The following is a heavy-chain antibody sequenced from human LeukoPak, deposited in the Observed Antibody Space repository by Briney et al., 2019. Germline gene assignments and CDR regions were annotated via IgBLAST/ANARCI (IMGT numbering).Heavy chain of an antibody. CDR1: GYIFDSYG. CDR3: ARSPFSSSWYTTHYYYYYMDV. CDR2: ISAYNGNT. Sequence: ASVKVSCKASGYIFDSYGISWVRQAPGQGLEWVGWISAYNGNTKYAQKFQGRVTMTTDTSATTAYMELRSLTSDDTAVYYCARSPFSSSWYTTHYYYYYMDVWGKGTTVTVSS. J-gene: IGHJ6*03. V-gene: IGHV1-18*01. D-gene: IGHD6-13*01.